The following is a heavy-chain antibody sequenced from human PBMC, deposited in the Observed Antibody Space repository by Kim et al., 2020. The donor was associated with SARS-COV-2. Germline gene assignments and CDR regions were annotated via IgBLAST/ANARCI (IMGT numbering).Heavy chain of an antibody. V-gene: IGHV3-15*01. CDR1: GFTFSNAW. D-gene: IGHD3-10*01. CDR3: TTDLELLWFGELTYYFDY. CDR2: IKSKTDGGTT. J-gene: IGHJ4*02. Sequence: GGSLRLSCAASGFTFSNAWMSWVRQAPGKGLEWVGRIKSKTDGGTTDYAAPVKGRFTISRDDSKNTLYLQMNSLKTEDTAVYYCTTDLELLWFGELTYYFDYSGQGALVTVSS.